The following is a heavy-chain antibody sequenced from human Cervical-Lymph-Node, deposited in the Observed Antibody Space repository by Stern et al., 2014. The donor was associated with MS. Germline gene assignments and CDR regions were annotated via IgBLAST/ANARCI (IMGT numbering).Heavy chain of an antibody. V-gene: IGHV3-30*03. CDR3: ARDYEDTSMLFDH. J-gene: IGHJ4*02. Sequence: DQLVESGGAVVQPGRSLRLSCAASGFTFSSYGMHWVRQAPGKGLEWVTVISYDGNHKYYAASVKGRFTISRDNSKNKLHLQMNSVTPDDTAIYYCARDYEDTSMLFDHWGQGTLVTVSS. CDR1: GFTFSSYG. CDR2: ISYDGNHK. D-gene: IGHD2-8*01.